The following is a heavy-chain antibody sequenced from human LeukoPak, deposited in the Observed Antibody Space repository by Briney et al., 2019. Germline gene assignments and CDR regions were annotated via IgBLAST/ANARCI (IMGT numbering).Heavy chain of an antibody. CDR2: IYYSGST. V-gene: IGHV4-59*01. D-gene: IGHD3-9*01. J-gene: IGHJ2*01. CDR1: GGSISNYY. Sequence: PSETLSLTCSVSGGSISNYYWSWIRQSPGKGSEWIGYIYYSGSTNYNPSLKSRVTISVDTSKNQFSLKLSSVTAADTAVYYCATSPTYYDILTGYSSYWYFNLWGRGTLVTVSS. CDR3: ATSPTYYDILTGYSSYWYFNL.